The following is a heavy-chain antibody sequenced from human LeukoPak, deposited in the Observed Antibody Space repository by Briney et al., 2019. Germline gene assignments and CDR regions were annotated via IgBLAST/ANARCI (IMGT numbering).Heavy chain of an antibody. CDR2: ISAYNGNT. CDR3: ARDSAGSSGWYRGNWFDP. Sequence: ASVKVSCKASGYTFTSYGISWVRQAPGQGLEWMGWISAYNGNTNYAQKLQGRVTMTTDTSTSTAYIELRSLRSDDTAVYYCARDSAGSSGWYRGNWFDPWGQGTLVTVSS. J-gene: IGHJ5*02. V-gene: IGHV1-18*01. D-gene: IGHD6-19*01. CDR1: GYTFTSYG.